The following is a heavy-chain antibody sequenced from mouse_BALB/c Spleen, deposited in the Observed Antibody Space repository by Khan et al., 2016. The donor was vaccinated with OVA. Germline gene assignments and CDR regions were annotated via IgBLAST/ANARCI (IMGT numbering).Heavy chain of an antibody. Sequence: QIQLVQSGPELKKPGETVKISCKAFGYTFRNDGMNWVKQAPGKGLKWMGWINTYTGESTHADDYKGRFVFSLEISASTAYLQINNLKNEDTATYCCVRPPYFSYVMDYWGQGTSVTVSS. J-gene: IGHJ4*01. CDR1: GYTFRNDG. D-gene: IGHD2-10*01. V-gene: IGHV9-3-1*01. CDR2: INTYTGES. CDR3: VRPPYFSYVMDY.